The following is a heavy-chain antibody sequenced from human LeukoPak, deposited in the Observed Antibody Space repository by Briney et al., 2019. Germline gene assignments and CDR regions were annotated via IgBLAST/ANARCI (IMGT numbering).Heavy chain of an antibody. J-gene: IGHJ4*02. V-gene: IGHV4-34*01. CDR1: GFTFSSYA. CDR3: ARGPSWSNFDY. CDR2: INHSGST. Sequence: GSLRLSCAASGFTFSSYAMSWVRQPPGKGLEWIGEINHSGSTNYNPSLKSRVTISVDTSKNQFSLKLSSVTAADTAVYYCARGPSWSNFDYWGQGTLVTVSS. D-gene: IGHD6-13*01.